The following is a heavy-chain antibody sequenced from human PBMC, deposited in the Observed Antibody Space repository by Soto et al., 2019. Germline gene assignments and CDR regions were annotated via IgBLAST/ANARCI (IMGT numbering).Heavy chain of an antibody. CDR2: ISGSGGST. CDR1: GFTFSSYA. J-gene: IGHJ6*02. V-gene: IGHV3-23*01. CDR3: AKWGTTIFGVVIIPPYYYYGMDV. Sequence: GSLRLSCAASGFTFSSYAMSWVRQAPGKGLEWVSAISGSGGSTYYADSVKGRFTISRDNSKNTLYLQMNSLRAEDTAVYYCAKWGTTIFGVVIIPPYYYYGMDVWGQGTTVTVSS. D-gene: IGHD3-3*01.